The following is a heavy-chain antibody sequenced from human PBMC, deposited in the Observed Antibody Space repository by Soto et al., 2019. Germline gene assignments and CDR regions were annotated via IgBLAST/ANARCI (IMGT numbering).Heavy chain of an antibody. J-gene: IGHJ4*02. D-gene: IGHD5-18*01. CDR3: ARVGETAMDQKYYFDY. CDR1: GFTFSSYA. Sequence: QVQLVESGGGVVQPGRSLRLSCAASGFTFSSYAMHWVRQAPGKGLEWVAVISYDGSNKYYADSVKGRFTISRDNSKNTLYLQMNSLRAEDTAVYYCARVGETAMDQKYYFDYWGQGTLVTVSS. V-gene: IGHV3-30-3*01. CDR2: ISYDGSNK.